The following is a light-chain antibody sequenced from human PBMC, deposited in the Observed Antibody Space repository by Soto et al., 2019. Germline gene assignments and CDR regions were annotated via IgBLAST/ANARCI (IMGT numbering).Light chain of an antibody. J-gene: IGKJ1*01. V-gene: IGKV3-20*01. Sequence: MVLTQSAGTLSLSPGERATLSCRASQSVSSSYLAWYQQKPGQAPRLLIYGASSRATGIPDRFSGSGSGTDFTLTISRLEPEDCATYYCQERYSTLWTFGQVTKVDIK. CDR2: GAS. CDR1: QSVSSSY. CDR3: QERYSTLWT.